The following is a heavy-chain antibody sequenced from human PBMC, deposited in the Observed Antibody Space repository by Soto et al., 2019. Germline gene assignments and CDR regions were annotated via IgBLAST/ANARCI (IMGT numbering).Heavy chain of an antibody. J-gene: IGHJ4*02. CDR1: GGSISSYY. D-gene: IGHD2-15*01. Sequence: SETLSLTCTVSGGSISSYYWSWIRQPPGKGLEWIGYIYYSGSTNYNPSLKSRVTISVDTSKNQFSLKLSSVTAGDTAVYYCAREGSAYCSAGSCYSGVFDYWGQGTLVTVSS. V-gene: IGHV4-59*01. CDR2: IYYSGST. CDR3: AREGSAYCSAGSCYSGVFDY.